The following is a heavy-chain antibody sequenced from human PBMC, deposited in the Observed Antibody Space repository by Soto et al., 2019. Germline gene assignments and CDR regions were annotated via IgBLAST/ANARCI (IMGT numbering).Heavy chain of an antibody. J-gene: IGHJ4*02. CDR1: GFTFSSYA. Sequence: GGSLRLSCAASGFTFSSYAMSWVRQAPGKGLEWVSVISGSGGSTYYADSVKGRFTISRDNSKNTLYLQMNSLRAEDTAVYYCAKDVDNSSSWYRPVDSWGQGTLVTVSS. D-gene: IGHD6-13*01. CDR3: AKDVDNSSSWYRPVDS. CDR2: ISGSGGST. V-gene: IGHV3-23*01.